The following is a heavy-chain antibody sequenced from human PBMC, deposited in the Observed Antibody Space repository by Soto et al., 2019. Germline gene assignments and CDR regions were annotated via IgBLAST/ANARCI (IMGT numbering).Heavy chain of an antibody. CDR3: ARWDYYGSGSYYNAPNWFDP. J-gene: IGHJ5*02. D-gene: IGHD3-10*01. Sequence: GESLKISCKGSGYSFTSYWIGWVRQMPGKGLEWMGTIYPGDSDTRYSPSFQGQVTISADKSISTAYLQWSSLKASDTAMYYCARWDYYGSGSYYNAPNWFDPWGQGTLVTVSS. V-gene: IGHV5-51*01. CDR1: GYSFTSYW. CDR2: IYPGDSDT.